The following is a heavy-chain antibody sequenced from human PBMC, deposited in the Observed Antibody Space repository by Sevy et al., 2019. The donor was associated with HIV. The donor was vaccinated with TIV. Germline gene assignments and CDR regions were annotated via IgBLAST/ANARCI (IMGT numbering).Heavy chain of an antibody. CDR3: VRGEDYSSGWAHAGGDF. CDR1: GFIFRDYY. V-gene: IGHV3-11*01. J-gene: IGHJ4*02. CDR2: ISGSADRV. Sequence: GGSLRLSCAASGFIFRDYYFNWVRQAPGKGLEWVSYISGSADRVYYADSVKGRFTISRDDTDNSLYLQMNTLKAEDTATYFCVRGEDYSSGWAHAGGDFWGQGTQVTVSS. D-gene: IGHD6-19*01.